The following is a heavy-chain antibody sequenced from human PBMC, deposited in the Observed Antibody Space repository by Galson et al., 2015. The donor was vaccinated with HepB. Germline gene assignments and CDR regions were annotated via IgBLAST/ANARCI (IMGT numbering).Heavy chain of an antibody. CDR3: AHGLFVPVVIRVSFWYFDL. CDR1: GFSLSTSGVG. V-gene: IGHV2-5*01. Sequence: PALVKPTQTLTLTCTFSGFSLSTSGVGVGWIRQPPGKALEWLALIYWNDDKRYSPSLKSRLTITKDTSKNQAVLTMTNMDPVDTATYYCAHGLFVPVVIRVSFWYFDLWGRGTLVTVSS. CDR2: IYWNDDK. D-gene: IGHD2-2*01. J-gene: IGHJ2*01.